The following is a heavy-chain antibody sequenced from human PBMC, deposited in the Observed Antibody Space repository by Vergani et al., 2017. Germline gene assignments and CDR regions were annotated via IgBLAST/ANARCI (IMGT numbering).Heavy chain of an antibody. D-gene: IGHD1-7*01. Sequence: VQLLESGGGVVQSGRSLRLLCAASGFTFSSYGMHWVREAPGKGLEGVAIIWYDGSNKYYADSVKGRFTISRDNSKNTLYLQMNSLRAEDTAVYYCARVATSLFNWSYAAFDIWGQGTMVTVSS. V-gene: IGHV3-33*01. CDR2: IWYDGSNK. J-gene: IGHJ3*02. CDR1: GFTFSSYG. CDR3: ARVATSLFNWSYAAFDI.